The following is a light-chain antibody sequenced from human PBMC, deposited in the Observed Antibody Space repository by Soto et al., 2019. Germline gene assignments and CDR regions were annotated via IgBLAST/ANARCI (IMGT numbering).Light chain of an antibody. Sequence: QSVLTQPASVSGSPGQSITISCTGTNNDVGGYNFVSWYQQQPGKAPKLMIYDVSNRPSGVSNRFSGSKSGNTASLTISGLQAEDEANYYCSSYTSSSTLVFGGGTKVTVL. J-gene: IGLJ3*02. CDR2: DVS. CDR3: SSYTSSSTLV. V-gene: IGLV2-14*01. CDR1: NNDVGGYNF.